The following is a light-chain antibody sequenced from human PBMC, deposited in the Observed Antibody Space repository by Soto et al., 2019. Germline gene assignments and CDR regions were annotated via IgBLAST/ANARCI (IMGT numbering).Light chain of an antibody. CDR1: GSNVGHNY. J-gene: IGLJ3*02. Sequence: QSVLTQPPSVSAAPGQWVTISCSGSGSNVGHNYVSWYRQFPGTAPRLLIYDNNKRPSGIPDRFSGSKSGTSATLDIAGLQTGDEADYYCGTWDNSLSDMLFGGGTKLTVL. CDR3: GTWDNSLSDML. V-gene: IGLV1-51*01. CDR2: DNN.